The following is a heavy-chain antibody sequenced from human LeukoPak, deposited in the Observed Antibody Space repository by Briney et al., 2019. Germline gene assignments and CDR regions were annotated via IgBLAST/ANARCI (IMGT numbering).Heavy chain of an antibody. CDR1: GFTFSDYW. V-gene: IGHV3-74*01. CDR3: ARDRGPRTGFMVREAYDY. Sequence: GGSLRLSCAVSGFTFSDYWIHWVRQAPGKGLVWVSRINTDGSITNYADSVKGRFSISRDNAKNTLYLQMSSLRAEDTAVYYCARDRGPRTGFMVREAYDYWGQGTLVTVSS. CDR2: INTDGSIT. J-gene: IGHJ4*02. D-gene: IGHD3-10*01.